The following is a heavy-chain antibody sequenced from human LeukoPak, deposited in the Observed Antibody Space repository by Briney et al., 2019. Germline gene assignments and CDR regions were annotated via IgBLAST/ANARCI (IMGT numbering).Heavy chain of an antibody. CDR3: ARVAAADLDY. Sequence: GGSLRLSCAASGFTFSENYMSWIRQAPRKGLEWVSYISSRGSTIYYADSVKGRFTISRDNAKNSLYLQMNSLRAEDTAVYYCARVAAADLDYWGQGTLVTVSS. CDR2: ISSRGSTI. D-gene: IGHD6-13*01. J-gene: IGHJ4*02. CDR1: GFTFSENY. V-gene: IGHV3-11*01.